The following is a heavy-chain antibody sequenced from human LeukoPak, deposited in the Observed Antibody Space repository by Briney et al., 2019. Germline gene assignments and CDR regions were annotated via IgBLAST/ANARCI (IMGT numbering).Heavy chain of an antibody. V-gene: IGHV3-74*01. D-gene: IGHD6-19*01. CDR3: ARDQGIAVAGTGFDY. CDR2: IYNDGSST. CDR1: GFTFNNYW. Sequence: GGSLRLSCAASGFTFNNYWMHWVRQAPGKGLVWVSCIYNDGSSTSYADSVKGRFTISRDNSKNTLHLQMNSLRAEDTAVYYCARDQGIAVAGTGFDYWGQGTLVTVSS. J-gene: IGHJ4*02.